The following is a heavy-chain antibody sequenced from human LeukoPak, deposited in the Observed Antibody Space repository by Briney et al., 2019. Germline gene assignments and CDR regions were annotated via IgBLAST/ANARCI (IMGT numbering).Heavy chain of an antibody. D-gene: IGHD6-19*01. CDR3: AKGSKAVLFTRDHYMDV. J-gene: IGHJ6*03. V-gene: IGHV3-30*02. CDR2: IRYDGSNK. Sequence: PGGSLRLSCAASGFTFSSYDIHWVRQAPGKGLGWVAFIRYDGSNKYYADSVRGRFTISRDNSKNTLYLHMNSLRAEDTAVYFCAKGSKAVLFTRDHYMDVWDKGTTVTISS. CDR1: GFTFSSYD.